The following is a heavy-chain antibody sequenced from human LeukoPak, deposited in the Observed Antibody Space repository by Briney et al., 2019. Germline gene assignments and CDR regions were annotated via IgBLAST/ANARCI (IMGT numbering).Heavy chain of an antibody. CDR3: AKGGYDFWSGFPTADY. Sequence: GGSLRLSCAASGFTFSSYAMSWVRQAPGKGLEWVSAISGSGGSTYYADSVKGRFTISRDNSKNTLYLQMNSLRAEDTAVYYCAKGGYDFWSGFPTADYWGQGTLVTVSS. CDR1: GFTFSSYA. J-gene: IGHJ4*02. D-gene: IGHD3-3*01. V-gene: IGHV3-23*01. CDR2: ISGSGGST.